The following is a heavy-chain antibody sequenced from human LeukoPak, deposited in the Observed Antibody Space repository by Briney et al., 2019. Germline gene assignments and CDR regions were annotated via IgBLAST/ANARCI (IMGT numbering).Heavy chain of an antibody. Sequence: GGSLRLSCAASGFTFSSYAMGWVRQAPGKGLEWVSAISGSGGSTYYADSVKGRFTISRDNSKNTLYLQMNSLRAEDTAVYYCAKDARYCSSTSCYLGAFDIWGQGTMVTVSS. J-gene: IGHJ3*02. V-gene: IGHV3-23*01. CDR3: AKDARYCSSTSCYLGAFDI. CDR2: ISGSGGST. D-gene: IGHD2-2*01. CDR1: GFTFSSYA.